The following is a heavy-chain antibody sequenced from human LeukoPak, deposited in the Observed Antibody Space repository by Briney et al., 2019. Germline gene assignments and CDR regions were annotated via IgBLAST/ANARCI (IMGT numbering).Heavy chain of an antibody. Sequence: SETLSLTCAVYGGSFSGYYWSWIRQPPGKGLEWIGEINHSGSTNYNPSLKSRVTISVDTSKNQFSLKLSSVTAADTAVYYCASRLDGYYSRTFDYWGQGTLVTVSS. D-gene: IGHD5-24*01. CDR3: ASRLDGYYSRTFDY. CDR2: INHSGST. J-gene: IGHJ4*02. CDR1: GGSFSGYY. V-gene: IGHV4-34*01.